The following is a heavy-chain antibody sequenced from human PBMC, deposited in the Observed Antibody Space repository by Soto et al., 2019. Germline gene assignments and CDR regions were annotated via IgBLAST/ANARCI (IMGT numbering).Heavy chain of an antibody. V-gene: IGHV4-31*02. J-gene: IGHJ5*02. CDR1: GGSISSGGYY. Sequence: SETLSLTCTVSGGSISSGGYYWSWIRQHPGKGLEWIGYIYYSGSTYYNPSLKSRVTVSVDTSKNQFSLKLSSVTAADTAVYYCARVRLYALGVVAATHTYNWFDPWGQGTLVTVSS. CDR2: IYYSGST. D-gene: IGHD2-15*01. CDR3: ARVRLYALGVVAATHTYNWFDP.